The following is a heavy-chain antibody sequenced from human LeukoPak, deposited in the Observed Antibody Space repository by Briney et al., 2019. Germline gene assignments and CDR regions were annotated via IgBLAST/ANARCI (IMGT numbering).Heavy chain of an antibody. CDR3: AKWFGEPFFDY. CDR1: GFTFSNYA. D-gene: IGHD3-10*01. CDR2: ISGSGGST. V-gene: IGHV3-23*01. J-gene: IGHJ4*02. Sequence: GGSLRLSCAASGFTFSNYAMSWARQAPGKGLEWVSGISGSGGSTYYAESVKGRFTISRDNSKNTLYLQMNSLRAEGTALHYCAKWFGEPFFDYWGQGTLVTVSS.